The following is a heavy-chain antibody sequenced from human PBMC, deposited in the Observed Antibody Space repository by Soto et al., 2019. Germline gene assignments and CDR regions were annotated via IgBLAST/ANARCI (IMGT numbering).Heavy chain of an antibody. J-gene: IGHJ6*02. Sequence: ASVKVSCKASGGTFSNHAISWVRQAPAQGLEWVGGIIPMFPTADYAQRFQGRVTITADDSTTTVYMELSGLRSEDTAMYYCARDDATYCGGDCYRYFYYGMDVWGQGTTVTVSS. CDR1: GGTFSNHA. CDR2: IIPMFPTA. V-gene: IGHV1-69*13. CDR3: ARDDATYCGGDCYRYFYYGMDV. D-gene: IGHD2-21*02.